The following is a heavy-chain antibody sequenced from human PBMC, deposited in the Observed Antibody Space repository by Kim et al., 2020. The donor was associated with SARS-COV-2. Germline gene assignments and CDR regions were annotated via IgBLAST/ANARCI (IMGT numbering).Heavy chain of an antibody. D-gene: IGHD3-16*02. J-gene: IGHJ4*02. V-gene: IGHV3-33*01. CDR1: GFTFSSYG. CDR3: ARGAHGIVYLFDY. CDR2: IWYDGSNK. Sequence: GGSLRLSCAASGFTFSSYGMHWVRQAPGKGLEWVAVIWYDGSNKYYADSVKGRFTISRDNSKNTLYLQMNSLRAEDTAVYYCARGAHGIVYLFDYWGQGTLVTVSS.